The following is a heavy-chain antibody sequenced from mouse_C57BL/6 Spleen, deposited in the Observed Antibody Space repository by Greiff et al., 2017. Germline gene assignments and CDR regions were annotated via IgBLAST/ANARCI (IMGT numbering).Heavy chain of an antibody. CDR1: GYTFTSYW. CDR2: IDPSDSYT. V-gene: IGHV1-69*01. J-gene: IGHJ2*01. CDR3: ARKGERVCFDY. Sequence: QVQLQQPGAELVMPGASVKLSCKASGYTFTSYWMHWVKQRPGQGLEWIGEIDPSDSYTNYNQKFKGKSTLTVDKSSSTAYMQLSSLTSEDSAVYYCARKGERVCFDYWGQGTTLTVSS.